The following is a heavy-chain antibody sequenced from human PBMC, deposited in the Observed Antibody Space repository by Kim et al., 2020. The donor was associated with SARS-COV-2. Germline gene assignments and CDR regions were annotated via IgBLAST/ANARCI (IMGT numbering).Heavy chain of an antibody. J-gene: IGHJ4*02. CDR3: AKDAEVVPAAPDY. V-gene: IGHV3-23*01. D-gene: IGHD2-2*01. Sequence: YTDSWKARFTLSRENSKNPLYLQMNTMRAEDTAVYYCAKDAEVVPAAPDYWGQGTLVTVSS.